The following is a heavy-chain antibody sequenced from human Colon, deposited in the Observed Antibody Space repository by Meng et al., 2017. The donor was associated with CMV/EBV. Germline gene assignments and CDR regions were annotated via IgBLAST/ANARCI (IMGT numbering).Heavy chain of an antibody. CDR3: AKLAAAGTGDY. Sequence: LSGAASGFTFSSYAMSWVRQAPGKGLEWVSVIYSGGSSTYYADSVKGRFTISRDNSKNTLYLQMNSLRAEDTAVYYCAKLAAAGTGDYWGQGTLVTVSS. CDR2: IYSGGSST. D-gene: IGHD6-13*01. J-gene: IGHJ4*02. CDR1: GFTFSSYA. V-gene: IGHV3-23*03.